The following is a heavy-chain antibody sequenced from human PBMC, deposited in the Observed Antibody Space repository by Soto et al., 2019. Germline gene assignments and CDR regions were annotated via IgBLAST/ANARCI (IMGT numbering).Heavy chain of an antibody. V-gene: IGHV1-18*01. CDR2: ISAYNGNT. CDR3: ARDVRDVLLWFGELPRPFDY. Sequence: ASVKVSCKASGYTFTSYGISWVRQAPGQGLEWMGWISAYNGNTNYAQKLQGRVTMTTDTSTSTAYMELRSLRSDDTAVYYCARDVRDVLLWFGELPRPFDYWGQGTLVTVSS. CDR1: GYTFTSYG. J-gene: IGHJ4*02. D-gene: IGHD3-10*01.